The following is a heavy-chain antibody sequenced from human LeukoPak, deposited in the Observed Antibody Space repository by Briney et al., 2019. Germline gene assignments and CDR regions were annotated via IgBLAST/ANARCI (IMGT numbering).Heavy chain of an antibody. J-gene: IGHJ4*02. CDR3: ARDKWTTVTTH. V-gene: IGHV3-21*01. Sequence: GGSLRLSCAASGFTFSSYSMNWVRQAPGKGLEWVSSISSSSSYIYYAESVKGRFTISRDNAKNSLYLQMNSLRAEDTAVYYCARDKWTTVTTHWGQGTLVTVSS. CDR1: GFTFSSYS. CDR2: ISSSSSYI. D-gene: IGHD4-17*01.